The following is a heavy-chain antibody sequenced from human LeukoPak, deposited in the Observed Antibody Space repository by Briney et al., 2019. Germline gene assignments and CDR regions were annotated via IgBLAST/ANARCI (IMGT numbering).Heavy chain of an antibody. D-gene: IGHD5-18*01. CDR3: ARDNGGYSYGTFDY. CDR2: IIPIFGTA. J-gene: IGHJ4*02. V-gene: IGHV1-69*05. Sequence: ASVKVSCKASGGTFSSYAISWVRQAPGQGLEWMGRIIPIFGTANYAQKFQDRVTITTDESTSTAYMELSSLRSEDTAVYYCARDNGGYSYGTFDYRGQGTLVTVSS. CDR1: GGTFSSYA.